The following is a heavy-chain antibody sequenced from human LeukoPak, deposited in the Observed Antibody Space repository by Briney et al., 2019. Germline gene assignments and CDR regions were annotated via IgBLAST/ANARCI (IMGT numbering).Heavy chain of an antibody. V-gene: IGHV3-74*01. J-gene: IGHJ4*02. CDR3: GGTIADRGSEY. Sequence: PGGSLRLSCAASGFTFTNYWMHWVRQAPGMGLVWVSRLPPDELDIIYADSVKGRFTVSRDNAKNTVYLQMNNLRAEDTAVYYCGGTIADRGSEYWGQGALVTVSS. CDR2: LPPDELDI. D-gene: IGHD6-6*01. CDR1: GFTFTNYW.